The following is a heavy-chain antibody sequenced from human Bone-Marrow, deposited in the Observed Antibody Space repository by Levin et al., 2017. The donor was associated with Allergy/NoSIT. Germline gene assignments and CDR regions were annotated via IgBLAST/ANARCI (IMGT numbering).Heavy chain of an antibody. Sequence: PGGSLRLSCAASGFTLTNAWVTWVRQAPGKGLEWVGRIKSQSDGGTVDYAAPVKGRFTLSRDDSKNVVYLQMNSLKTEDTAVYYCARDEACVGGSCYSYTWFDPWGQGTLVTVSS. CDR3: ARDEACVGGSCYSYTWFDP. J-gene: IGHJ5*02. CDR2: IKSQSDGGTV. V-gene: IGHV3-15*01. D-gene: IGHD2-21*01. CDR1: GFTLTNAW.